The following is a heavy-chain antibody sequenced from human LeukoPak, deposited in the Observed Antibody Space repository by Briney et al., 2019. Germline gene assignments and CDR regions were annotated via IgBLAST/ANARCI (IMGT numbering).Heavy chain of an antibody. D-gene: IGHD7-27*01. Sequence: ASVKVSCKASGYTFTGYYMHWVRQAPGQGLEWMGWINPNSGGTNYAQKFQGRVTMTRDTSISTAYMELSRLRSDDTAVYYCARHRLNWGYFDYRGQGTLVTVSS. V-gene: IGHV1-2*02. CDR3: ARHRLNWGYFDY. J-gene: IGHJ4*02. CDR2: INPNSGGT. CDR1: GYTFTGYY.